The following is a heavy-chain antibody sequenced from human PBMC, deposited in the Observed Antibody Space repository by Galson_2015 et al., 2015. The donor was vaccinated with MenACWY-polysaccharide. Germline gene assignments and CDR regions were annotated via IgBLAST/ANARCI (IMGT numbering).Heavy chain of an antibody. CDR2: ISWNSGTI. D-gene: IGHD6-13*01. J-gene: IGHJ4*02. V-gene: IGHV3-9*01. Sequence: SLRLSCAASVFTFDDYAMHWVRQAPGRGLEWVSGISWNSGTIVYADSVKGRFTISRDNAKNSLYLQMNSLRAEDTALYYCAKAHSSGWYEPFDYWGQGTLVTVSS. CDR1: VFTFDDYA. CDR3: AKAHSSGWYEPFDY.